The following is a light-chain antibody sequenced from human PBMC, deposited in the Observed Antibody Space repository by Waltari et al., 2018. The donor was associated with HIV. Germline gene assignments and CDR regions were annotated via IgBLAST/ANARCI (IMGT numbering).Light chain of an antibody. J-gene: IGLJ3*02. CDR1: SSDGGGYNY. V-gene: IGLV2-14*03. CDR2: DVN. Sequence: QSALTQPASVSGSPGQSITISCTGTSSDGGGYNYVSCYQRQPGKAPKLMIYDVNNRPSGVSNRFSGSKSGNTASLTISGLQAEDEADYYCSSYTSSSTRVFGGGTKVTVL. CDR3: SSYTSSSTRV.